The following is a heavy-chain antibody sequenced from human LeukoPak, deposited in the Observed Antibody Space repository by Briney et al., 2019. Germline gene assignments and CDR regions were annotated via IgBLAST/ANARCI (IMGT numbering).Heavy chain of an antibody. Sequence: PGGSLRLSCAASAVTFSGSTMHWVRQASGKGLEWVGRIRSKANSYATAYAASVKGRFTISRDDSKNTAYLQMNSLKTEDTAVYYCTSENYGDYVWGQGTLVTVSS. CDR2: IRSKANSYAT. CDR1: AVTFSGST. CDR3: TSENYGDYV. D-gene: IGHD4-17*01. V-gene: IGHV3-73*01. J-gene: IGHJ1*01.